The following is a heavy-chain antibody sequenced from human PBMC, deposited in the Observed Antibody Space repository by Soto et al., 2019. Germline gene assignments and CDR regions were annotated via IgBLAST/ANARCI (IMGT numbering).Heavy chain of an antibody. D-gene: IGHD2-21*01. V-gene: IGHV1-2*04. CDR2: INPNSGGT. Sequence: GASVKVSCKASGYTFTGYYMHWVRQAPGQGLEWMGWINPNSGGTNYAQKFQGWVTMTRDTSISTAYMELSRLRSDDTAVYYCARNVVAGDYYYGMDVWGQGTTVTVS. J-gene: IGHJ6*02. CDR3: ARNVVAGDYYYGMDV. CDR1: GYTFTGYY.